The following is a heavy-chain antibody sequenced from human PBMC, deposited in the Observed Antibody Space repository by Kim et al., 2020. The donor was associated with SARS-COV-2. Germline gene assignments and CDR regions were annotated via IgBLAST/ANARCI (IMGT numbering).Heavy chain of an antibody. Sequence: ASVKVSCKASGYTFTELSIHWVRQAPGKGLEWMGGFDPEDGDTIYAQKFQGRVTMTEDTSTDTAYMELSSLRSEDTAVYYCATSITIFGGFDPWGQGTLVTVSS. CDR2: FDPEDGDT. J-gene: IGHJ5*02. D-gene: IGHD3-3*01. CDR1: GYTFTELS. CDR3: ATSITIFGGFDP. V-gene: IGHV1-24*01.